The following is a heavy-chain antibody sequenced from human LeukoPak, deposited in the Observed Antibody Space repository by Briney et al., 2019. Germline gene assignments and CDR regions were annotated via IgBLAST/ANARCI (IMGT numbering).Heavy chain of an antibody. J-gene: IGHJ6*03. CDR3: ARGRSSMVRGYYYYYMDV. CDR1: GGSTSSSSYY. Sequence: TSETLSLTCTVSGGSTSSSSYYWGWIRQPPGKGLEWIGSIYYSGSTYYNPSLKSRVTVSVDTSKNQFSLKLSSVTAADTAVYYCARGRSSMVRGYYYYYMDVWGKGTTVTISS. V-gene: IGHV4-39*07. CDR2: IYYSGST. D-gene: IGHD3-10*01.